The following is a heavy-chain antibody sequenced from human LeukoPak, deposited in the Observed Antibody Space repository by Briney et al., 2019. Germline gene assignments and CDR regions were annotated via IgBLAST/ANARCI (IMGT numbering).Heavy chain of an antibody. CDR3: ARDTDDDSSGYAPYGFDP. D-gene: IGHD3-22*01. CDR2: INSGNGNT. V-gene: IGHV1-3*03. J-gene: IGHJ5*02. Sequence: GASVKVSCKASGYTFTSYAMHWVRQAPGQRLEWMGWINSGNGNTKYSQEFQGRVTITRDTSASTAYMELSSLRSEDMAVYYCARDTDDDSSGYAPYGFDPWGQGTLVTVSS. CDR1: GYTFTSYA.